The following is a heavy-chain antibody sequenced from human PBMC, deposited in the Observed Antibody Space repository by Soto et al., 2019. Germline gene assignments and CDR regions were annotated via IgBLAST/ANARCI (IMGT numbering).Heavy chain of an antibody. CDR3: AKGQGYYYDASGYTFDY. CDR1: GFTFSNYA. D-gene: IGHD3-22*01. V-gene: IGHV3-23*01. CDR2: ISGSAINT. J-gene: IGHJ4*02. Sequence: GGSLRLSCAASGFTFSNYAMSWFRQAPGKGLEWVSAISGSAINTYYADSVRGRFTISRDNSKNTLYLQMNHLRAEDTAVYSCAKGQGYYYDASGYTFDYWGQGTLVTVSS.